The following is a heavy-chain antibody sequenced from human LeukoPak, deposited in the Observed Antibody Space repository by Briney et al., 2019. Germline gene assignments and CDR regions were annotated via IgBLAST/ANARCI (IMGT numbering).Heavy chain of an antibody. J-gene: IGHJ5*02. V-gene: IGHV4-34*01. CDR1: GGSLSGNY. CDR3: ARGGAGTTYSWFDP. D-gene: IGHD1-7*01. CDR2: INHSGST. Sequence: PSETLSLTCAVYGGSLSGNYWSWIRQPPGKGLEWIGEINHSGSTNYNPSLKSRVTISVDTSKNQFSLKLSSVTAADTAVYYCARGGAGTTYSWFDPWGQGTLVTVS.